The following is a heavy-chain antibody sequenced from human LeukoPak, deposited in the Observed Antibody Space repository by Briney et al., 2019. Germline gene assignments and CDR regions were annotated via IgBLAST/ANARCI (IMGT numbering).Heavy chain of an antibody. CDR2: INPNSGGT. Sequence: ASVKVSCKASGYIFTGYYMHWVRQAPGQGLEWMGWINPNSGGTNYAQKFQGRVTMTRDTSIITAYMELSRLRSDDTAVYYCDSDWGLSQLEYCSKTNRYMGAFDIWGQGTMVTVSS. J-gene: IGHJ3*02. D-gene: IGHD2-2*02. CDR1: GYIFTGYY. V-gene: IGHV1-2*02. CDR3: DSDWGLSQLEYCSKTNRYMGAFDI.